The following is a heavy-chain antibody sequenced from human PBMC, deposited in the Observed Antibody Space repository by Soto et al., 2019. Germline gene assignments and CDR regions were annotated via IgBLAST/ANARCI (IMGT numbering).Heavy chain of an antibody. V-gene: IGHV4-31*03. Sequence: SETLSLTCTLSGRYIGSRGLFRSWIRQRPGKGPALTGHIYYSGTTYYNPSLRGRATISVATSKNQFSLRLSSVTAADTAVYRCTREGGNITGTHDPWGQGLLVTV. CDR3: TREGGNITGTHDP. D-gene: IGHD1-7*01. CDR2: IYYSGTT. CDR1: GRYIGSRGLF. J-gene: IGHJ5*02.